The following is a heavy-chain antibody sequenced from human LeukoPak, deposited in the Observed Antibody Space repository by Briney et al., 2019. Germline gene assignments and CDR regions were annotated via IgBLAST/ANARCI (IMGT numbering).Heavy chain of an antibody. J-gene: IGHJ4*02. D-gene: IGHD5-24*01. V-gene: IGHV5-51*01. Sequence: AGESLKISCKCLGYDFSTYWNAWVRQRPGKGLEWMGIIYPGGSETRYDPSFQGQVTISADRSTSTAYLQWSSLRASDTAMYYCARASRDGYNQNFDHWGQGTLVTVSS. CDR1: GYDFSTYW. CDR3: ARASRDGYNQNFDH. CDR2: IYPGGSET.